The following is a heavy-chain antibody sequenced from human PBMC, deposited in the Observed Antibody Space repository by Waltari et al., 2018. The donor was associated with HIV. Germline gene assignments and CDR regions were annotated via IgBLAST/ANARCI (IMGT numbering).Heavy chain of an antibody. D-gene: IGHD2-21*01. Sequence: EVQLVESGGGLVQPGGALRLSCAASGFTFSTYTMTWVRQAPGKGLEWVSYISSSSTTIYYADSVKGRFTISRDNAKNLLYLQMNSLRAEDTAVYYCARDKAVIQPDAFDIWGQGTMVTVSS. V-gene: IGHV3-48*04. J-gene: IGHJ3*02. CDR1: GFTFSTYT. CDR3: ARDKAVIQPDAFDI. CDR2: ISSSSTTI.